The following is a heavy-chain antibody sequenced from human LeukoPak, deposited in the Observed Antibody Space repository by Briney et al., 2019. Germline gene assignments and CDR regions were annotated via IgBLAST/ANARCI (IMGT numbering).Heavy chain of an antibody. CDR1: GGSFSGYY. J-gene: IGHJ6*03. V-gene: IGHV4-34*01. CDR2: INHSGST. Sequence: SETLSLTCAVYGGSFSGYYWSWIRQPPGKGLEWIGEINHSGSTNYNPSLKSRVTISVDTSKNQFSLKLGSVTAADTAVYYCARGGRYYDSSGYYRLHYYYMDVWGKGTTDTVSS. D-gene: IGHD3-22*01. CDR3: ARGGRYYDSSGYYRLHYYYMDV.